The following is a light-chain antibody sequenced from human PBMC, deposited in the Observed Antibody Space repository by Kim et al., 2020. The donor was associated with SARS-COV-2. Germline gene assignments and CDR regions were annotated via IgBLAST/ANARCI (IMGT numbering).Light chain of an antibody. J-gene: IGKJ2*01. Sequence: DIQMTQSPSSLSASVGDRVTITCQASQDISNYLNWYQQKPGKAPKLLIYDASNLETGVPSRFSGSGSGTDFTFTISSLQPEDIATYYCQQYRTFGPGTKLEI. CDR2: DAS. CDR3: QQYRT. V-gene: IGKV1-33*01. CDR1: QDISNY.